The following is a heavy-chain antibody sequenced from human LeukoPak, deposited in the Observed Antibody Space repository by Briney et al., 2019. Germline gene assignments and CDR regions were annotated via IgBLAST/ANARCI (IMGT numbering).Heavy chain of an antibody. J-gene: IGHJ4*02. CDR2: IYYSGST. D-gene: IGHD3-10*01. Sequence: PSETLSLTCTVSGGSISSYYWSWIRQPPGKGLEWIGYIYYSGSTNYNPSLKSRVTISVDTSKNQFSLKLSSVTAADTAVYYCARGTYYYGSGSAHYFDYWGQGTLVTVSS. V-gene: IGHV4-59*01. CDR3: ARGTYYYGSGSAHYFDY. CDR1: GGSISSYY.